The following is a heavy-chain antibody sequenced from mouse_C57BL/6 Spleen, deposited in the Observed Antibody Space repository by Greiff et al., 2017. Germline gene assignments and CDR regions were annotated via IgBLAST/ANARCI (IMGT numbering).Heavy chain of an antibody. CDR3: ASGGLRLDY. CDR1: GYTFTSYW. CDR2: IDPSDSYT. V-gene: IGHV1-69*01. D-gene: IGHD2-4*01. Sequence: VQLQQSGAELVMPGASVKLSCKASGYTFTSYWMHWVKQRPGQGLEWIGEIDPSDSYTNYNQKFKGKSTLTVDKSSSTAYMQLSSLTSEDSAVYYCASGGLRLDYWGQGTTLTVSS. J-gene: IGHJ2*01.